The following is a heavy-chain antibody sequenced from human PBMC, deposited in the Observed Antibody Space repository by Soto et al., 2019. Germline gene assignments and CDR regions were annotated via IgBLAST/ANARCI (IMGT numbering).Heavy chain of an antibody. V-gene: IGHV3-23*01. Sequence: GGSLRLSCAASGFTFSSYAMSWVRQAPGKGLEWVSAISGSGGSTYYADSVKGRFTISRDNSKNTLYLQMNILRAEDTAVYYCAKSPIGRFGELVDWGQGTLVTVSS. CDR3: AKSPIGRFGELVD. CDR2: ISGSGGST. CDR1: GFTFSSYA. J-gene: IGHJ4*02. D-gene: IGHD3-10*01.